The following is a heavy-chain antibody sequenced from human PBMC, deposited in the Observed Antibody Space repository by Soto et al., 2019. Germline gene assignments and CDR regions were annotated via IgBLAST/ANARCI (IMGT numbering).Heavy chain of an antibody. CDR3: ARGRASGSYYLLDY. V-gene: IGHV1-8*01. CDR2: INPNSGNI. J-gene: IGHJ4*02. CDR1: GDAFTTYD. D-gene: IGHD3-10*01. Sequence: ASVKVSCKASGDAFTTYDINWVRQATGHGLEWMGWINPNSGNIGYAQRFQGRVTMTRDAAIRTAYMEVSSLRSDDTAVYYCARGRASGSYYLLDYWGQGTLVTVSS.